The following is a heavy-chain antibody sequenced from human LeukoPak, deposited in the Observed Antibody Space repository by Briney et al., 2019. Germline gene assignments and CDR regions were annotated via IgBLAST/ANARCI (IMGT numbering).Heavy chain of an antibody. CDR1: GYTFTDYY. J-gene: IGHJ6*03. CDR3: ARWLQYSYYYYMDV. D-gene: IGHD5-24*01. Sequence: GASVKVSCKASGYTFTDYYMHWVRQAPGQGLEWMGWINPNSGGTNYAQKFQGRVTMTRDTSISTAYMELSKLRSDDTAVYYCARWLQYSYYYYMDVWGKGTTVTVSS. V-gene: IGHV1-2*02. CDR2: INPNSGGT.